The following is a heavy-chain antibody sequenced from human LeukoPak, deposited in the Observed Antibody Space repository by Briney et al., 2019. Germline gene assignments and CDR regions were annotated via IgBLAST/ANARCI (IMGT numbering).Heavy chain of an antibody. D-gene: IGHD6-13*01. CDR1: GFTFSSYA. CDR2: ISGSGGST. Sequence: GGSLRLSCAASGFTFSSYAMNWVRQAPGKGLEWGSAISGSGGSTYYADSVKGRFTISRDNSKNTLYLQMNSLRAEDTAVYYCAKGNEYSSSWYRYNWFDPWGQGILVTVSS. V-gene: IGHV3-23*01. J-gene: IGHJ5*02. CDR3: AKGNEYSSSWYRYNWFDP.